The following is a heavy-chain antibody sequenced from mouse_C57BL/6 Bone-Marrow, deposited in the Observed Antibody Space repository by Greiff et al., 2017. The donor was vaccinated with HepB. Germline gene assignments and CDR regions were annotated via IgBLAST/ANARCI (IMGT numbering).Heavy chain of an antibody. CDR1: GYTFTDYY. J-gene: IGHJ3*01. CDR3: ARNDMTNGFAY. V-gene: IGHV1-26*01. Sequence: VQLQQSGPELVKPGASVKISCKASGYTFTDYYMNWVKQSHGKSLEWIGDINPNNGGTSYNQKFKGKATLTVDKSSSTAYMELRSLTSEDSAVYYCARNDMTNGFAYWGQGTLVTVSA. CDR2: INPNNGGT.